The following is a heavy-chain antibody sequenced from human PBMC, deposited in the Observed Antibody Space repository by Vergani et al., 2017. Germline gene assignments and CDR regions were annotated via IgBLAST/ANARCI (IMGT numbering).Heavy chain of an antibody. V-gene: IGHV3-7*03. CDR3: AKLPSGRIVGPLYYFDS. D-gene: IGHD1-26*01. CDR1: GFSLSRFW. CDR2: ISPDGSAT. Sequence: EVQLVESGGGLVQPGGSLRLSCAASGFSLSRFWMSWVRQAPEKGLEWVAHISPDGSATSYVDSVKGRFTISRDNSKNTLYLQMNSLRAEDTAVYYCAKLPSGRIVGPLYYFDSWGQGTLVTVSS. J-gene: IGHJ4*02.